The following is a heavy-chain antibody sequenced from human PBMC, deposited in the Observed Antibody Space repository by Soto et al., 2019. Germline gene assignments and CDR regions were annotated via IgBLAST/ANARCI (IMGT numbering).Heavy chain of an antibody. J-gene: IGHJ4*02. D-gene: IGHD3-22*01. Sequence: PGGSLRLSCAASGFTFSSYGMHWVRQAPGKGLEWVAVISYDGSNKYYADSVKGRFTISRDNSKNTLYLQMNSLRAEDTAVYYCASPPSYYYDSSGYYLPLDYWGQGTLVTVSS. V-gene: IGHV3-30*03. CDR2: ISYDGSNK. CDR3: ASPPSYYYDSSGYYLPLDY. CDR1: GFTFSSYG.